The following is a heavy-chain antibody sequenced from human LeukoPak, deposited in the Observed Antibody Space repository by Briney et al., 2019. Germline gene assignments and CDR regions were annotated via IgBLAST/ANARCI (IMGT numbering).Heavy chain of an antibody. Sequence: GGSLRLSCAASGFTFSSYAMSWARQAPGKGLEWASAISGNGDSTYYADSVKGRFTISRDNFKNTLSLQMNSLRAEDTAVYYCAKDLYGDYSFDYWGQGTLVTVSS. CDR3: AKDLYGDYSFDY. CDR2: ISGNGDST. CDR1: GFTFSSYA. D-gene: IGHD4-17*01. V-gene: IGHV3-23*01. J-gene: IGHJ4*02.